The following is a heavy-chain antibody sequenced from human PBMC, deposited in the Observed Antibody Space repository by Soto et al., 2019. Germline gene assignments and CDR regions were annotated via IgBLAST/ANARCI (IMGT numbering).Heavy chain of an antibody. Sequence: QVQLVQSGAEVKKPGASVKVSCKASGYTFTSYGISWVRQAPGQGLEWMGWISAYNGNTNYAQKLQGRVTMTTDTSTSTAYMDLRSLRSDDPAVYYCASTIFGVVTVPLDYWGQGTLVTVSS. J-gene: IGHJ4*02. CDR1: GYTFTSYG. CDR2: ISAYNGNT. V-gene: IGHV1-18*01. D-gene: IGHD3-3*01. CDR3: ASTIFGVVTVPLDY.